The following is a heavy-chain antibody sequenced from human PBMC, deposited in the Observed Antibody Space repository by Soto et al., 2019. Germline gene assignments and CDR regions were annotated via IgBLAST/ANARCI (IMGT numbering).Heavy chain of an antibody. CDR3: ATVPVVAATQDYYYGMDV. CDR1: GFTFSSYS. Sequence: GGSLRLSCAASGFTFSSYSMNWVRQAPGKGLEWVSSISSGSSYIYYADSVKGRFTISRDNSKNTLYLQMNSLRAEDTAVYYCATVPVVAATQDYYYGMDVWGQGTTVTAP. J-gene: IGHJ6*02. D-gene: IGHD2-15*01. V-gene: IGHV3-21*01. CDR2: ISSGSSYI.